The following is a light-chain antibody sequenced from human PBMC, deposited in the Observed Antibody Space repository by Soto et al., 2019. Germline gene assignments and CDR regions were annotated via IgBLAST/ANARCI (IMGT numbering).Light chain of an antibody. CDR3: QQRNKWPRT. CDR1: QNINTD. J-gene: IGKJ1*01. CDR2: DAF. V-gene: IGKV3-11*01. Sequence: LAPGQRATLSCRASQNINTDLAWYHQKPDQPPRLLIYDAFNRAPGIPARFSGSGSGTDFTLTISTLEPEDFAVYFCQQRNKWPRTFGQGTKVDIK.